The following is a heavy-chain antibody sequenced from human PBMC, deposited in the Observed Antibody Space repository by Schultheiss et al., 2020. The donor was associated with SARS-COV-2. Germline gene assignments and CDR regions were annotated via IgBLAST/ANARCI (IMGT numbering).Heavy chain of an antibody. CDR3: ARHYYDSSGYSTNWFDP. D-gene: IGHD3-22*01. J-gene: IGHJ5*02. Sequence: SETLSLTCTVSGGSISSSSYYWSWIRQPPGKGLEWIGYIYYSGSTNYNPSLKSRVTISVDTSKNQFSLRLSSVTAADTAVYYCARHYYDSSGYSTNWFDPWGQGTLVTVSS. CDR2: IYYSGST. CDR1: GGSISSSSYY. V-gene: IGHV4-61*05.